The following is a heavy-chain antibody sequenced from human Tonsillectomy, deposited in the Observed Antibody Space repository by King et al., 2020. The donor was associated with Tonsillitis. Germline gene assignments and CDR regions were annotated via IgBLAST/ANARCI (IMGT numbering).Heavy chain of an antibody. J-gene: IGHJ3*02. CDR3: ARDLNPRIEGSPYYYDAFDI. Sequence: VQLVESGGGLVQPGGSLRLSCVASGFTFSNYWMTWVRQAPGKGLEWVANIKRDGSEIHYLDSVKGRFTISRDNAENSLYLQMSSLRAEATAVYYCARDLNPRIEGSPYYYDAFDIGGQGTMVTVSS. CDR2: IKRDGSEI. D-gene: IGHD2/OR15-2a*01. CDR1: GFTFSNYW. V-gene: IGHV3-7*03.